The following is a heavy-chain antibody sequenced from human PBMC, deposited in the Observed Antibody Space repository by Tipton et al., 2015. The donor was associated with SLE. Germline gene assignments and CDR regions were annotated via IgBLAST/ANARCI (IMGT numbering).Heavy chain of an antibody. J-gene: IGHJ5*02. CDR1: GDTFSSFA. Sequence: QVQLVQSGAEAQKPGSSAKVSCKASGDTFSSFAISWVRHAPGQGLAWMGGIIPIFGTANYAQKFQGRVTITADESTNTAYMERSSLRSEDTAVYYCARGLSPYSSSTNWFDPWGQGTLVTVSS. D-gene: IGHD6-6*01. CDR3: ARGLSPYSSSTNWFDP. V-gene: IGHV1-69*01. CDR2: IIPIFGTA.